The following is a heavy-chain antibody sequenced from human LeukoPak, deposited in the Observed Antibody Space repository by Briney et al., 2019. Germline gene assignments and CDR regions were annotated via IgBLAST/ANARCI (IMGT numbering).Heavy chain of an antibody. CDR1: GLTFSSYD. J-gene: IGHJ5*02. D-gene: IGHD2-2*01. CDR3: ARGGYQLLPTANWFDP. CDR2: IGTAGDT. V-gene: IGHV3-13*01. Sequence: PGGSLRLSCAASGLTFSSYDMHWVRQGTGKGLEWVSAIGTAGDTYYPDSVKGRFTISRENAKNSLYLQVNSLRAEDTAVYYCARGGYQLLPTANWFDPWGQGTLVTVSS.